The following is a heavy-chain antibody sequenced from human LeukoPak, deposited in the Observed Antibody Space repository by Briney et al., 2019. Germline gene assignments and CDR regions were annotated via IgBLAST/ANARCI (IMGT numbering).Heavy chain of an antibody. CDR1: GGSISSGSYY. Sequence: SETLSLTCPVSGGSISSGSYYWSWIRQPAGQGLEWIGRIYTSGSTNYNPSLKSRVTISVDTSKNQFSLKLSSVTAADTAVYYCAREGNYYGSGTSDWGQGTLVTVSS. J-gene: IGHJ4*02. CDR2: IYTSGST. CDR3: AREGNYYGSGTSD. V-gene: IGHV4-61*02. D-gene: IGHD3-10*01.